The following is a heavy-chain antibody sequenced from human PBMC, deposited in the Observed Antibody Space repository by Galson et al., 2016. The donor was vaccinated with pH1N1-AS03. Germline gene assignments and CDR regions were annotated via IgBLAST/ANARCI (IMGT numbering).Heavy chain of an antibody. CDR1: GDSTNINTCY. CDR2: VYYDGNT. J-gene: IGHJ3*02. Sequence: LSLTCSVSGDSTNINTCYWGWIRQPPGKGLEWIGSVYYDGNTYYNPSLKSRATISVDTSKNLFSLKLTSVTAADTAVYYCARTRAARPADAFDIWGPGTMVTVSS. D-gene: IGHD6-6*01. CDR3: ARTRAARPADAFDI. V-gene: IGHV4-39*07.